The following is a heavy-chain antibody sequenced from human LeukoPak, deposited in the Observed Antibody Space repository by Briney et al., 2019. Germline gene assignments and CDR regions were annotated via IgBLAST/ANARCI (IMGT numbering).Heavy chain of an antibody. Sequence: ASVKVSCKTSGFTLITSAIHWVRQAPGQRPEWMGWINGGNGDTKYSQNFQGRVTITRDTFASTVYMELSSLRTEDTAVYYCARDGAADGKYYFGYWGQGTLVTVSA. D-gene: IGHD2-15*01. J-gene: IGHJ4*02. CDR2: INGGNGDT. CDR3: ARDGAADGKYYFGY. CDR1: GFTLITSA. V-gene: IGHV1-3*01.